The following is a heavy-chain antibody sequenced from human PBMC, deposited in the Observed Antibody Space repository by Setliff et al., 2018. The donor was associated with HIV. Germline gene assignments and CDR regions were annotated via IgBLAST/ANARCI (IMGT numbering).Heavy chain of an antibody. Sequence: GGSLRLSCAASGFNFNYSWMHWVRQAPGEGLVWVSRIHNDGTASYADSVKGRFTISRDNAKSTLDLQMNSLRVEDTAVYFCASDGSLPDYWGRGTLVTVSS. CDR3: ASDGSLPDY. CDR1: GFNFNYSW. V-gene: IGHV3-74*01. D-gene: IGHD5-12*01. CDR2: IHNDGTAS. J-gene: IGHJ4*02.